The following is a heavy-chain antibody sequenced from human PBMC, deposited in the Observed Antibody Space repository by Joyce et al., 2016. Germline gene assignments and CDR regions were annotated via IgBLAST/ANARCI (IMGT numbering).Heavy chain of an antibody. J-gene: IGHJ4*02. CDR2: IYYSGST. V-gene: IGHV4-39*07. Sequence: QLQLQESGPGLVKPSETLSLTCTVSGGSISSSSYDWGWIRQPPGKGLEWSGSIYYSGSTYYNPSLKSRVTISVDTSKNQFSLKLSSVTAADTAVYYCARDGFLEWLGDDYWGQGTLVTVSS. D-gene: IGHD3-3*01. CDR1: GGSISSSSYD. CDR3: ARDGFLEWLGDDY.